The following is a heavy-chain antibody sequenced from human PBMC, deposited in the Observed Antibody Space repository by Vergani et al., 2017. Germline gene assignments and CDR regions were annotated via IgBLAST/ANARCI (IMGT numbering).Heavy chain of an antibody. Sequence: QLQLQESGPGLVQPSETLSLTCTVSGGSISSSSYYWGWIRQPPGKGLEWIGSIYYSGSTYYNPSLKSRVTISVDTSKNQFSLKLSSVTAADTAVYYCARVLGFGELLPDAFDIWGQGTMVTVSS. V-gene: IGHV4-39*07. D-gene: IGHD3-10*01. CDR1: GGSISSSSYY. J-gene: IGHJ3*02. CDR2: IYYSGST. CDR3: ARVLGFGELLPDAFDI.